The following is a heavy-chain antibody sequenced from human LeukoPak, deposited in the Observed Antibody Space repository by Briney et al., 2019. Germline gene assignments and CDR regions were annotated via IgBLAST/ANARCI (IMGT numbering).Heavy chain of an antibody. CDR2: IRSSGNNA. CDR3: AKDIQIST. D-gene: IGHD1-1*01. J-gene: IGHJ3*01. V-gene: IGHV3-23*01. CDR1: GFTLKDSA. Sequence: PGGSLTLSCALSGFTLKDSAITWLRQSPGKGLEWVSLIRSSGNNAYYADSVKGRFTISRDNSKNTLSLQMNSLRVEDTAIYYCAKDIQISTWGLGTMVTVSS.